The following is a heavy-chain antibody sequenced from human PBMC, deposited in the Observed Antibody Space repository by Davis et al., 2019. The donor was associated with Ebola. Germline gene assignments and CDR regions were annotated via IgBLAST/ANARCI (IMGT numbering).Heavy chain of an antibody. Sequence: PAGSLRLSCEASGFTFSSYWMHWIRQAPGKGLVWVSRISGEGSTTKYADSVKGRFTISRDNAKNTLYLQMNSLRAEDTAVYYCATSTYLPVYWGQGTLVTVTS. J-gene: IGHJ4*02. CDR2: ISGEGSTT. D-gene: IGHD2/OR15-2a*01. CDR1: GFTFSSYW. V-gene: IGHV3-74*03. CDR3: ATSTYLPVY.